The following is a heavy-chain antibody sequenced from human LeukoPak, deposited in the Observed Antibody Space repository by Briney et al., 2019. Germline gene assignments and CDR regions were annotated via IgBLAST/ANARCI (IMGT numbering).Heavy chain of an antibody. D-gene: IGHD2-2*01. Sequence: GGSLRLSCAASGFTFSSYEMNWVRQAPGKGLEWVSYISNSGHTIYYADSVKGRFTISRDNAKNSLYLQMNSLRAEDTAVYYCARDSRNSTSTTYYYYGMDVWGQGTTVTVSS. CDR1: GFTFSSYE. CDR2: ISNSGHTI. V-gene: IGHV3-48*03. J-gene: IGHJ6*02. CDR3: ARDSRNSTSTTYYYYGMDV.